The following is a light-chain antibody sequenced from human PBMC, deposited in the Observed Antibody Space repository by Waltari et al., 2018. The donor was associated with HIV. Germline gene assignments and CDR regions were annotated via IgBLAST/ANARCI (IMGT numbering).Light chain of an antibody. CDR3: CSYGGSSNWV. Sequence: QSALTQPASVSGSPGQSITISGTGTSSDVGNYNLVSWYQQHPGKAPKLMIYEGIKRPSGVSNRISGSKSGNTASLTISGLQAEDEADYYCCSYGGSSNWVFGGGTKLTVL. CDR2: EGI. J-gene: IGLJ3*02. CDR1: SSDVGNYNL. V-gene: IGLV2-23*01.